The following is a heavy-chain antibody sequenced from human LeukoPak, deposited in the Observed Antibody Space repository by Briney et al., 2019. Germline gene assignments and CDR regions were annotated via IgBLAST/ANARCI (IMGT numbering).Heavy chain of an antibody. CDR2: IRYDGTNK. D-gene: IGHD5-12*01. Sequence: PGGSLRLSCAASGFTFSSYGMHWVRQAPGKGLEWVAFIRYDGTNKYYADSVKGRFTIFRDNSKNTLYLQMNSLRAEDTAVYCCANILGASYSGFDYGDYWDQGTLVTVSS. CDR3: ANILGASYSGFDYGDY. V-gene: IGHV3-30*02. CDR1: GFTFSSYG. J-gene: IGHJ4*02.